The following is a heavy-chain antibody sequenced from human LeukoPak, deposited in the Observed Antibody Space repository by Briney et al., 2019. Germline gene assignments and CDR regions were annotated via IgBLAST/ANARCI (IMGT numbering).Heavy chain of an antibody. CDR3: ARRTYIYGDYAPGSVY. J-gene: IGHJ4*02. D-gene: IGHD4-17*01. CDR2: IYYSGST. CDR1: GGSISSSSYY. Sequence: PSETLSLTCTVSGGSISSSSYYWGWNRQPPGKGLEWIGSIYYSGSTYYNPSLKSRVTISVDTSKNQFSLKLSSVTAADTAVYYCARRTYIYGDYAPGSVYWGQGTLVTVSS. V-gene: IGHV4-39*01.